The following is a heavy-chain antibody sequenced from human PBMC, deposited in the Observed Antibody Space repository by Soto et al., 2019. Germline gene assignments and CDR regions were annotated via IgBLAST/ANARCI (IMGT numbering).Heavy chain of an antibody. CDR2: IYYSGST. CDR3: AIAPSDFWSGPTGGFDY. CDR1: GGSVSSGSYY. J-gene: IGHJ4*02. V-gene: IGHV4-61*01. D-gene: IGHD3-3*01. Sequence: SETLSLTCTVSGGSVSSGSYYWSWIRQPPGKGLEWIGYIYYSGSTNYNPSLKSRVTISVDTSKNQFSLKLSSVTAADTAVYYCAIAPSDFWSGPTGGFDYWGQGTLVTVSS.